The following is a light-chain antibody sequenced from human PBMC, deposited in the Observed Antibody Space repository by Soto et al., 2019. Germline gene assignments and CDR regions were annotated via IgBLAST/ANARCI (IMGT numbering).Light chain of an antibody. CDR3: QTWDTGARVV. CDR1: SGHSSYA. CDR2: LSSDGSH. V-gene: IGLV4-69*01. Sequence: QLVLTQSPSASASLGASVKLTCTLSSGHSSYAIAWHQQQPEKGPRYLMKLSSDGSHSKGDGIPDRFSGSSSGAGRYLTISSLQSEDEADYYCQTWDTGARVVFGGGTQLTVL. J-gene: IGLJ2*01.